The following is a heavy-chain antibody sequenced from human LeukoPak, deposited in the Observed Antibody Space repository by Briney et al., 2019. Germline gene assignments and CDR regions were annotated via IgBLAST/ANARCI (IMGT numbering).Heavy chain of an antibody. CDR2: INPNSGGT. CDR1: GYTFTSYY. Sequence: GASVKVSCKASGYTFTSYYMHWVRQAPGQGLEWMGWINPNSGGTNYAQKFQGRVTMTRDTSISTAYMEVSRLRSDDTAVYYCARVGATGTTSPFDYWGQGTLVTVSS. D-gene: IGHD1-1*01. CDR3: ARVGATGTTSPFDY. V-gene: IGHV1-2*02. J-gene: IGHJ4*02.